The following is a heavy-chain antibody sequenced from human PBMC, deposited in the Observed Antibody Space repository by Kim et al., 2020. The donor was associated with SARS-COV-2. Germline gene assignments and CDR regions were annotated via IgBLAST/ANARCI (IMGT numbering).Heavy chain of an antibody. CDR2: LSGVGSST. J-gene: IGHJ4*02. V-gene: IGHV3-23*01. CDR3: AKEEPQFEY. CDR1: GFTFDRYA. Sequence: GGSLRLSCAASGFTFDRYAMAWVRQAPGKGLQWISALSGVGSSTFYADSVKGRFTISRDNSRNTLYLQMNGLRAEDTAVYYCAKEEPQFEYWGAGTL.